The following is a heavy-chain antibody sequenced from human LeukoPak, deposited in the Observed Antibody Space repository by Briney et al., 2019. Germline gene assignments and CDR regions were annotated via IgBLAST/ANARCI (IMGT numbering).Heavy chain of an antibody. V-gene: IGHV3-9*01. CDR1: GFPFDDYA. J-gene: IGHJ4*02. D-gene: IGHD2-2*01. CDR3: VKDFGQTTAAIAY. Sequence: GGSLRLSCAASGFPFDDYAMHWVRQAPGKGLEWVSGIRWNTDSVGYADSVRGRFTTSRDKAKNSLYLQMNSLRAEDTALYYCVKDFGQTTAAIAYWGQGTLVTVSS. CDR2: IRWNTDSV.